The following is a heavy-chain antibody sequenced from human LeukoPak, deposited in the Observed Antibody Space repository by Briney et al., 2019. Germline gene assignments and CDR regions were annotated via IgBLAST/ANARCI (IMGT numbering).Heavy chain of an antibody. CDR3: ARVKYYDILTGYFPHYYYGMDV. V-gene: IGHV4-59*01. CDR1: GGSISSYY. Sequence: PSEALSLTCTVSGGSISSYYWSWIRQPPGKGLEWIGYIYYSGSTNYNPSPKSRVTISVDTSKNQFSLKLSSVTAADTAVYYCARVKYYDILTGYFPHYYYGMDVWGQGTTVTVPS. J-gene: IGHJ6*02. D-gene: IGHD3-9*01. CDR2: IYYSGST.